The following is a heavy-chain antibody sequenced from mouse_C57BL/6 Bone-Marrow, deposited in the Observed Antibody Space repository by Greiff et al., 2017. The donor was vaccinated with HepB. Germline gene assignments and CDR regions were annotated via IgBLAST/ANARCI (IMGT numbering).Heavy chain of an antibody. V-gene: IGHV5-4*01. J-gene: IGHJ2*01. CDR3: ARERGNFRDY. CDR2: ISDGGSYT. CDR1: GFTFSSYA. Sequence: EVQRVESGGGLVKPGGSLKLSCAASGFTFSSYAMSWVRQTPEKRLEWVATISDGGSYTYYPDNVKGRFTISRDNAKNNLYLQMSHLKSEDTAMYYCARERGNFRDYWGQGTTLTVSS. D-gene: IGHD2-1*01.